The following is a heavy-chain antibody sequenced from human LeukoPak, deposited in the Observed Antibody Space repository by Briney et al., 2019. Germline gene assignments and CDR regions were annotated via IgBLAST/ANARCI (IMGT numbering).Heavy chain of an antibody. J-gene: IGHJ4*02. CDR3: ARDRYGAVAGHGGFDY. CDR2: INSDGSST. D-gene: IGHD6-19*01. Sequence: PGGSLRVSCAASGFTFSSYWMHWVRQAPGKGLVWVSRINSDGSSTSYADSVKGRFTISRDNAKNTLYLQMNSLRAEDTAVYYCARDRYGAVAGHGGFDYWGQGTLVTVSS. V-gene: IGHV3-74*01. CDR1: GFTFSSYW.